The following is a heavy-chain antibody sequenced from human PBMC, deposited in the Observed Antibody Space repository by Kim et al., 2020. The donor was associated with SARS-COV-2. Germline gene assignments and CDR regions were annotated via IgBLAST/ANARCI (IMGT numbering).Heavy chain of an antibody. CDR3: ARGALYSSGWYDY. V-gene: IGHV4-59*12. CDR1: GGSISTYY. Sequence: SETLSLTCTVSGGSISTYYWTWIRQSPGKGLEWIGYIYYDESTMYNPSLKSRGTISLDTSKNQFSLRLRSVTAADTAGYYCARGALYSSGWYDYWGQGSL. D-gene: IGHD6-19*01. J-gene: IGHJ4*02. CDR2: IYYDEST.